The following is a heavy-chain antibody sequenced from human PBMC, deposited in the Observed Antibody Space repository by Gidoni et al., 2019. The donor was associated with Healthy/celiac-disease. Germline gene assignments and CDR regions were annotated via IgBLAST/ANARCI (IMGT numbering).Heavy chain of an antibody. CDR1: GCTFSDYY. CDR2: SSSSSSYT. Sequence: QVQLVESGGGLVKPGGSLRLACAASGCTFSDYYMSWIRQAPWKGLEWVSYSSSSSSYTNYADSVKGRFTISRDNAKNSLYLQMNSLRAEDTAVYYCARERGSGWLDYWGQGTLVTVSS. J-gene: IGHJ4*02. V-gene: IGHV3-11*05. CDR3: ARERGSGWLDY. D-gene: IGHD6-19*01.